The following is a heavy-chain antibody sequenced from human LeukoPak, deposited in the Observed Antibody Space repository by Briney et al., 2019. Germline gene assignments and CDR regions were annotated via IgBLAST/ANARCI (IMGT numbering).Heavy chain of an antibody. CDR2: ISGSGGST. D-gene: IGHD3-22*01. CDR1: GFTFSSYA. CDR3: AKRPSYYDSSGYSL. Sequence: GGSLRLSCAASGFTFSSYAMSWVRQAPGKGLEWVSAISGSGGSTYYADSVKGRFTISRDNSKNTLYLQMNSLRAEDTAVYYCAKRPSYYDSSGYSLWGQGTLVTVSS. V-gene: IGHV3-23*01. J-gene: IGHJ4*02.